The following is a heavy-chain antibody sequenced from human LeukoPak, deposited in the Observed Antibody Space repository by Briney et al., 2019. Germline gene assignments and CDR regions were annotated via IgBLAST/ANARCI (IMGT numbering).Heavy chain of an antibody. D-gene: IGHD3-22*01. J-gene: IGHJ4*02. V-gene: IGHV3-53*01. CDR2: LYSDDTI. Sequence: PGGSLRLSCAASGFSVSSNYMSWVRQAPGKGLEWVSVLYSDDTIYYADSVKGRFTISRDNSKNTVYLQMSSLRAEDTALYYCARDKGGYPGTYYDYWGQGTLVPVSS. CDR1: GFSVSSNY. CDR3: ARDKGGYPGTYYDY.